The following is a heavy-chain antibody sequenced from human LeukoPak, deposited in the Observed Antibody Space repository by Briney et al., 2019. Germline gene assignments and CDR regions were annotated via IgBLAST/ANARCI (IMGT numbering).Heavy chain of an antibody. CDR3: ARVYCSGGSCWGSGPFDY. CDR1: GFTFSSYW. V-gene: IGHV3-7*01. Sequence: GGSLRLSCAASGFTFSSYWMSWVRQAPGKGLEWVANIKQDGSEKYYVDSVKGRFTISRDNAKNSLYLQMNSLRAEDTAVYYCARVYCSGGSCWGSGPFDYWGQGTLVTVSS. CDR2: IKQDGSEK. D-gene: IGHD2-15*01. J-gene: IGHJ4*02.